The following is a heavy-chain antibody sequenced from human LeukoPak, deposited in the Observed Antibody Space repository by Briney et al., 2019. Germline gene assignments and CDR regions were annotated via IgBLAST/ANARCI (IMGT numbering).Heavy chain of an antibody. CDR3: TKDPNGDYVGAFDP. Sequence: GGSLRLSCAASGFTFSTFAMTWVRQAPGKGLEWVSSITGTHYTTYNTDSVKGRFTISRDNSKNTLYLQMNSLRADDTAVYYCTKDPNGDYVGAFDPWGQGTLVAVSS. CDR1: GFTFSTFA. CDR2: ITGTHYTT. D-gene: IGHD4-17*01. V-gene: IGHV3-23*01. J-gene: IGHJ5*02.